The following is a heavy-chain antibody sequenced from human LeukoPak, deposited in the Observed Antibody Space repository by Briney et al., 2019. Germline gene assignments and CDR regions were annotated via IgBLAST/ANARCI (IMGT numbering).Heavy chain of an antibody. Sequence: ASVKVSCNASGYTFTGYDINWVRQATGQGLEWMGWMNPYTGDTGYAQKFQGRVTMTRNASVDTAYMVLSVLRSEDTAVYYCSRGSLSGSSRDYWGQGTPVTVSS. V-gene: IGHV1-8*01. CDR2: MNPYTGDT. J-gene: IGHJ4*02. CDR3: SRGSLSGSSRDY. D-gene: IGHD1-26*01. CDR1: GYTFTGYD.